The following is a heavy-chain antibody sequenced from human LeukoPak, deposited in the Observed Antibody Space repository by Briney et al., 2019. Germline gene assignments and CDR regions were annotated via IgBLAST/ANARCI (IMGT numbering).Heavy chain of an antibody. J-gene: IGHJ6*02. CDR2: ISSSGSTI. Sequence: PGGSLRLSCAASGFTFSDYYMSWIRQAPGKGLEWVSYISSSGSTIYYADSVKGRFTISSDNAKNSLYLQMNSLRAEDTAVYYCARDGGYYKDYYYGMDVWGQGTTVTVSS. V-gene: IGHV3-11*01. CDR1: GFTFSDYY. D-gene: IGHD3-9*01. CDR3: ARDGGYYKDYYYGMDV.